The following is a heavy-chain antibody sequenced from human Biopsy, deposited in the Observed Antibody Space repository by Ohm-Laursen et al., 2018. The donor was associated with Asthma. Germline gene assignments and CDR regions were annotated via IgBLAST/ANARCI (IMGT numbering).Heavy chain of an antibody. D-gene: IGHD2-2*01. CDR1: GGTFNTYV. V-gene: IGHV1-69*01. CDR2: INSVFGTT. CDR3: ARKAGSCISKTCYSLDF. J-gene: IGHJ4*02. Sequence: SSVKVSCKSFGGTFNTYVIGWVRQAPGQGLEWMGGINSVFGTTTYPQKFQDRVTITADDSTSTVYMELSSLRSEDTAVYYCARKAGSCISKTCYSLDFWGQGTLVTVSS.